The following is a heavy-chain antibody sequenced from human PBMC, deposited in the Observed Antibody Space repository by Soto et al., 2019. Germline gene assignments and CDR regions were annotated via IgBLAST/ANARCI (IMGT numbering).Heavy chain of an antibody. Sequence: GGSLRLSCAASGFTFSSYGMHWVRQAPGKGLEWVAVISYDGSNKYYADSVKGRFTISRDNSKNTLYLQMNSLRAEDTAVYYCAKDSDYCSGGSCYGVHYWGQGTLVTVSS. CDR1: GFTFSSYG. CDR3: AKDSDYCSGGSCYGVHY. J-gene: IGHJ4*02. V-gene: IGHV3-30*18. CDR2: ISYDGSNK. D-gene: IGHD2-15*01.